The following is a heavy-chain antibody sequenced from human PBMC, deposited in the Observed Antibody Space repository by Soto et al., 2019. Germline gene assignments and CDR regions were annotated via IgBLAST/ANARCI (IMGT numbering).Heavy chain of an antibody. CDR1: GYTFSNYG. Sequence: QVQLVQSGAEVKKPGASVKVSCKASGYTFSNYGISWVRQAPGQGLEWMGWISGYNGNTNHAQKLQGRVTMTTDTSTSTXXVELRSLRSDDTAVYYCARGVGSGSYYNQYNWFDPWGQGTLVTVSS. J-gene: IGHJ5*02. D-gene: IGHD3-10*01. CDR3: ARGVGSGSYYNQYNWFDP. V-gene: IGHV1-18*01. CDR2: ISGYNGNT.